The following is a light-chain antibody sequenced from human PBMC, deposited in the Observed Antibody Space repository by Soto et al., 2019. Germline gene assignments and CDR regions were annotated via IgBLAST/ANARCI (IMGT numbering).Light chain of an antibody. CDR2: WAS. Sequence: DIVMTQSPDSLAVSLGERATINCKSSQSVLYSSNNKNYLAWYQQKPGQPPKLLIYWASTRESGVPDRFSGSGSGTDFTLTISSLQAEDVAVYYCQQDYSTSFTFGPGTKVDIK. V-gene: IGKV4-1*01. J-gene: IGKJ3*01. CDR3: QQDYSTSFT. CDR1: QSVLYSSNNKNY.